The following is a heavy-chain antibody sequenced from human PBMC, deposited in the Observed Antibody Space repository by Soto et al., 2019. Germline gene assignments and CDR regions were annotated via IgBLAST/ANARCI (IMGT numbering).Heavy chain of an antibody. CDR2: IIPIFSTA. CDR3: VRADYYDSSGYYANAFDI. V-gene: IGHV1-69*01. J-gene: IGHJ3*02. Sequence: QVQLVQSGAEVKKPGSSVKVSCKASGGTFSSSAISWVRQAPGQGLEWMGGIIPIFSTANYAQKFQGRVKITADETTSTANMERSSLRSEDTAVYYCVRADYYDSSGYYANAFDIWGQGTMVTVSS. D-gene: IGHD3-22*01. CDR1: GGTFSSSA.